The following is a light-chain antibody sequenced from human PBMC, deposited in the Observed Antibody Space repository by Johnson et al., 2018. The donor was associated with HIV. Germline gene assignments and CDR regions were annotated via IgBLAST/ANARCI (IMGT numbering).Light chain of an antibody. CDR2: ENN. V-gene: IGLV1-51*02. Sequence: QSVLTQPPSVSAAPGQKVTISCSGSSSNIGSNYVSWYQQLPGTAHKLLIYENNKRPSGIPDRFSGSKSGTSATLGITGLQTGDEADYYCGTWDSSLSAGYVFGTGTKVTVL. CDR1: SSNIGSNY. J-gene: IGLJ1*01. CDR3: GTWDSSLSAGYV.